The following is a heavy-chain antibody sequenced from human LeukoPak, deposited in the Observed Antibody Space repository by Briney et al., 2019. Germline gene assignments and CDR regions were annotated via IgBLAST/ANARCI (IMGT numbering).Heavy chain of an antibody. J-gene: IGHJ4*02. D-gene: IGHD4-17*01. CDR2: TNPNSGGT. CDR1: GYTFTGYY. CDR3: ARVPDYGDFHDY. Sequence: RASVKVSCKASGYTFTGYYMHWVRQAPGQGLEWMGWTNPNSGGTNYAQKFQGRVTMTRDTSISTAYMELSRLRSDDTAVYYCARVPDYGDFHDYWGQGTLVTVSS. V-gene: IGHV1-2*02.